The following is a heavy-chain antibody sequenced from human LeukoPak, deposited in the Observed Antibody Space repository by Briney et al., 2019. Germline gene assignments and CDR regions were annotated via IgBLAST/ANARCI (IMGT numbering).Heavy chain of an antibody. CDR2: MNPKTGGT. Sequence: ASVKVSCKASGYTFITYDINWVRQATGQGLEWMGWMNPKTGGTGYAQKFQGRLTMTRDTSINTGYMQLSSLKSDDTAVYYCARGLLDYASGEYYFYALDVWGQGTTVTVSS. D-gene: IGHD3-10*01. CDR1: GYTFITYD. CDR3: ARGLLDYASGEYYFYALDV. V-gene: IGHV1-8*01. J-gene: IGHJ6*02.